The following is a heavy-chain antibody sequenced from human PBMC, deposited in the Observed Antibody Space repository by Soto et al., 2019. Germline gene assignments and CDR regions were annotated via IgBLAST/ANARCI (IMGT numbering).Heavy chain of an antibody. CDR3: ARSPRISRAGDV. Sequence: QVHMEQSGAEVRRPGASLNVSCKASGYAFISHGVTWVRQAPGQGLEWMGWINPYNGNTNYAQKFQGRVTLTADKTTSTAYMELRSPRADDTALYYCARSPRISRAGDVWGKGTAVVVSS. J-gene: IGHJ6*04. CDR1: GYAFISHG. CDR2: INPYNGNT. V-gene: IGHV1-18*01.